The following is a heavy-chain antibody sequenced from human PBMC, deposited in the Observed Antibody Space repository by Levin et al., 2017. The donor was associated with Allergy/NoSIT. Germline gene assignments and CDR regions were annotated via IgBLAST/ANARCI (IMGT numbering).Heavy chain of an antibody. Sequence: SETLSLTCVISGDSVSSNSAAWNWIRQSPSRGLEWLGRTYYRSKWYNDYAVSVKSRITINPDTSKNQFSLQLNSVTPEDTAVYYCAREGIGTTGYYYYYYGLDVWGQGTTVTVSS. CDR2: TYYRSKWYN. D-gene: IGHD1-1*01. CDR1: GDSVSSNSAA. J-gene: IGHJ6*02. CDR3: AREGIGTTGYYYYYYGLDV. V-gene: IGHV6-1*01.